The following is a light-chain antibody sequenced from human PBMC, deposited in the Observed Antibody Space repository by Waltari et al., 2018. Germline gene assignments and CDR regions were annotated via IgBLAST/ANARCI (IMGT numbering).Light chain of an antibody. V-gene: IGKV4-1*01. CDR1: QSVFYRSDNKNS. Sequence: DIVMTQSPDSLAVSLGERATIDCKSSQSVFYRSDNKNSLAWYQHKSGPPPKLLFYWASTRESGVPDRFSASGSGTYFTLTINNLQAEDVAVYYCQQYYRSRTFGQGTKVEIK. J-gene: IGKJ1*01. CDR3: QQYYRSRT. CDR2: WAS.